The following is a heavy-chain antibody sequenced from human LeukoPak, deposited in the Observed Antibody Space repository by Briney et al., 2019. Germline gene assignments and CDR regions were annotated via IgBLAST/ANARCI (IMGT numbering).Heavy chain of an antibody. CDR1: GYTFTGYY. V-gene: IGHV1-2*06. CDR3: ARDLELRYFDWLYGENWFDP. Sequence: ASVTVSCKASGYTFTGYYMHWVRQAPGQGLEWMGRINPNSGGTNYAQKFQGRVTMTRDTSISTAYMELSRLRSDDTAVYYCARDLELRYFDWLYGENWFDPWGQGTLVTVSS. D-gene: IGHD3-9*01. J-gene: IGHJ5*02. CDR2: INPNSGGT.